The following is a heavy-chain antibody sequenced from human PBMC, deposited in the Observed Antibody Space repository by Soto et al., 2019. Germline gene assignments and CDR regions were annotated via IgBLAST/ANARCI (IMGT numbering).Heavy chain of an antibody. V-gene: IGHV1-69*02. CDR3: ATQVITMVRGVITPPFDY. J-gene: IGHJ4*02. CDR1: GGTFSSYT. D-gene: IGHD3-10*01. Sequence: ASVKVSCKASGGTFSSYTISWVRQAPGQGLEWMGRIIPILGIANYAQKFQGRVTITADKSTSTAYMELSSLRSEDTAVYYCATQVITMVRGVITPPFDYWGQGTLVTVSS. CDR2: IIPILGIA.